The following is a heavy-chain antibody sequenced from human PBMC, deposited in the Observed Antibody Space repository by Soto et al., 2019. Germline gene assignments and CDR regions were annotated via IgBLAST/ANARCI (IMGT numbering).Heavy chain of an antibody. J-gene: IGHJ4*02. CDR1: EYIFTNFA. D-gene: IGHD2-15*01. V-gene: IGHV1-3*03. CDR3: ALESRYCSGGSCYFLPGIDY. CDR2: INAANGNT. Sequence: ASVKVSCKASEYIFTNFAMHWVRQAPGQRLEWMRWINAANGNTNYAQKFQGRVTITADESTSTAYMELSSLRSEDMAVYYCALESRYCSGGSCYFLPGIDYWGQGTLVTVS.